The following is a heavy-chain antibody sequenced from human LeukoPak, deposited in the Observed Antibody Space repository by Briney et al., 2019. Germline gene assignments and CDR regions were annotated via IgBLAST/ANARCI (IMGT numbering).Heavy chain of an antibody. CDR3: ARIDSRRTFDI. D-gene: IGHD1-14*01. CDR2: INEDGNKK. J-gene: IGHJ3*02. Sequence: GGSLRLSCAVSGFTFRNYWMSWVRQAPGKGLEWVANINEDGNKKYYADSVKGRFTISRDNAKNSLSLQMNNLRFEGTAVYYCARIDSRRTFDIWGQGTMVTVSS. CDR1: GFTFRNYW. V-gene: IGHV3-7*01.